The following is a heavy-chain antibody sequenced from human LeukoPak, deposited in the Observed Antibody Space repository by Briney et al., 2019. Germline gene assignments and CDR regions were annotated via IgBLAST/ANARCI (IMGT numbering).Heavy chain of an antibody. V-gene: IGHV4-34*01. Sequence: KSSETLSLTCAVYGGSFSGYYWSWIRQPPGKGLEWIGEINHSGSTNYNPSLKSRVTIPVDTSKNQFSLKLSSVTAADTAVYYCARGGKYSSSSSWDYWGQGTLVTVSS. D-gene: IGHD6-6*01. J-gene: IGHJ4*02. CDR1: GGSFSGYY. CDR2: INHSGST. CDR3: ARGGKYSSSSSWDY.